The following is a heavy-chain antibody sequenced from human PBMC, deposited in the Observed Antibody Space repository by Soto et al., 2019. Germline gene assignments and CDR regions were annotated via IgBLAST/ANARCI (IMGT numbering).Heavy chain of an antibody. Sequence: GSLRLSCAASVFTFSTCGMHWVRQAPGKGLEWVSVISGSDDSTYYADSVKGRFTISRDNSKNTLFLQLNSLRVEDTAIYYCVKDGRADGYWDFDYWGQGTLVTVS. CDR1: VFTFSTCG. J-gene: IGHJ4*02. CDR3: VKDGRADGYWDFDY. D-gene: IGHD5-12*01. V-gene: IGHV3-23*01. CDR2: ISGSDDST.